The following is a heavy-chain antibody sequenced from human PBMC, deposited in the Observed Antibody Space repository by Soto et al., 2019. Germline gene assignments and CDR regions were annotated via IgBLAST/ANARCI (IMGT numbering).Heavy chain of an antibody. CDR1: GGSIISASYS. Sequence: QVQLQESGPRLVKPSQTLSLSCAVSGGSIISASYSXXXXXXXPGRGLEWIGHIYSSGSTYYNPSLKSRVSISVDTSNNQFSLKLTSVTAADTAVYFCAREDAARIERWFDAWGQGILVTVSS. V-gene: IGHV4-31*11. CDR3: AREDAARIERWFDA. J-gene: IGHJ5*02. D-gene: IGHD6-6*01. CDR2: IYSSGST.